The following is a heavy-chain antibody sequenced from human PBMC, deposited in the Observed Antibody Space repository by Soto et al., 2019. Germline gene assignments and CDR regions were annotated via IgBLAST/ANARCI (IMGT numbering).Heavy chain of an antibody. CDR1: GYSFTSYL. J-gene: IGHJ6*03. Sequence: PGESLKISCKGSGYSFTSYLIGWVRQMPGKGLEWMGIIYPGDSDTRYSPSFQGQVTISADKSISTAYLQWSSLKASDTAMYYCARLANYDYYYMDVWGKGTTVTVSS. CDR3: ARLANYDYYYMDV. CDR2: IYPGDSDT. V-gene: IGHV5-51*01.